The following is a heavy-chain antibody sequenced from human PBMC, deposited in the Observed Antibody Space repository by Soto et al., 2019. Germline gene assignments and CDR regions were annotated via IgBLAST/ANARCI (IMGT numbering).Heavy chain of an antibody. D-gene: IGHD1-26*01. CDR1: GFTFRNFW. CDR3: ARDGTTRKKYGMDV. CDR2: IKQDGTET. Sequence: PGGSLRLSCAGSGFTFRNFWMGWVRQAPGKRLEWVANIKQDGTETSYADSVKGRFTVSRDNAKNSLYLQMNSLGADDTAVYYCARDGTTRKKYGMDVWGQGTTVTVSS. V-gene: IGHV3-7*01. J-gene: IGHJ6*02.